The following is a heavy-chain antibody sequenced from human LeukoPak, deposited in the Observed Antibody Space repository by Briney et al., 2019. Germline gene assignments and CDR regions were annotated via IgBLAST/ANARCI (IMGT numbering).Heavy chain of an antibody. CDR2: ISWYSGSI. CDR1: GFTFDDYA. CDR3: AKDLYSSSWYYFDY. J-gene: IGHJ4*02. D-gene: IGHD6-13*01. V-gene: IGHV3-9*03. Sequence: GRSLRLSCAASGFTFDDYAMHWVRQAPGKGLEGVSGISWYSGSIGYADSVKGRFTISRDNAKNSLYLQMNSLRAEDMALYYCAKDLYSSSWYYFDYWGQGTLVTVSS.